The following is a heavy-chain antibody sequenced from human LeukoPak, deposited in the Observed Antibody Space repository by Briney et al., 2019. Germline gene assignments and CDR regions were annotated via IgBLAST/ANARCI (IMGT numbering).Heavy chain of an antibody. CDR3: ARGLLRYYFDY. CDR1: GGTFSSYA. D-gene: IGHD3-22*01. V-gene: IGHV1-2*02. CDR2: INPNSGGT. J-gene: IGHJ4*02. Sequence: ASVKVSCKASGGTFSSYAISWVRQAPGQGLEWMGWINPNSGGTNYAQKFQGRVTMTRDTSISTAYMELSRLRSDDTAVYYCARGLLRYYFDYWGQGTLVTVSS.